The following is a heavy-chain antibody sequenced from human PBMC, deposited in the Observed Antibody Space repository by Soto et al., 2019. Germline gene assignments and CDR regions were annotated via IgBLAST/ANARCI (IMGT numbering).Heavy chain of an antibody. CDR2: IYPGDSDT. CDR1: GYSFTSYW. CDR3: ARPGYSYGFDLDY. V-gene: IGHV5-51*01. Sequence: PGESLKISCKGSGYSFTSYWIGWVRQMPRKGLEWMGIIYPGDSDTRYSPSFQGQVTISADKSISTAYLQWSSLKASDTAMYYCARPGYSYGFDLDYWGQGTLVTVSS. J-gene: IGHJ4*02. D-gene: IGHD5-18*01.